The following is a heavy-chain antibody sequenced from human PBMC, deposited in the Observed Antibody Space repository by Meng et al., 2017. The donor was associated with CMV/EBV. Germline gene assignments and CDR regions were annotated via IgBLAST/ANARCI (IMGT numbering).Heavy chain of an antibody. J-gene: IGHJ4*02. D-gene: IGHD3-16*01. CDR2: KKRRGRT. Sequence: RWKRKKEGKGREWIGRKKRRGRTNNKTSMKSRVTMSVETSKNQYSMQLNSVTAADTEVYYCASLGGGYWGQGTLVTVSS. CDR3: ASLGGGY. V-gene: IGHV4-4*07.